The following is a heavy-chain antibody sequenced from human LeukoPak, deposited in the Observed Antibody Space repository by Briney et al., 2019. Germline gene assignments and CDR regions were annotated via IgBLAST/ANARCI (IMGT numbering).Heavy chain of an antibody. CDR3: ARWGSFRPGYDT. CDR1: GYTFTGYY. D-gene: IGHD3-16*02. CDR2: IYLNTGDA. Sequence: ASVKVSCKTSGYTFTGYYMHWVRQAPGQGLEWLGRIYLNTGDANYAQKLQGRVSMTRDTSTRTAYMDLGSLRSDDTAVYYCARWGSFRPGYDTWGQGTLVIVSS. V-gene: IGHV1-2*02. J-gene: IGHJ5*02.